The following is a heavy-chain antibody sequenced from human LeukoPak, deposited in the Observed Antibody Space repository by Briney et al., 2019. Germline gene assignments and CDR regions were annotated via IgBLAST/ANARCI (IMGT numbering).Heavy chain of an antibody. CDR2: ISSNGGST. D-gene: IGHD4-17*01. V-gene: IGHV3-64*01. Sequence: GGSLRLSCAASGSTFSSYAMHWVRQAPGKGLEYVSAISSNGGSTYYANSVKGRFTISRDNSKNTLYLQMGSLRAEDMAVYYCASTNDYGDYYSKFDYWGQGTLVTVSS. CDR3: ASTNDYGDYYSKFDY. CDR1: GSTFSSYA. J-gene: IGHJ4*02.